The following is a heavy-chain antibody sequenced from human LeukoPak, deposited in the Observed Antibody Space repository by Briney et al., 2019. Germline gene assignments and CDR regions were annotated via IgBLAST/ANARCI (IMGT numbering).Heavy chain of an antibody. Sequence: GGSLRLSCAASGFTFTDYYMSWVRQAPGKGLEWVSSISSSSSYIYYADSVKGRFTISRDNAKNTLYLQMNSLRAEDTAVYYCAIGIAAAVYWGQGTLVTVSS. J-gene: IGHJ4*02. D-gene: IGHD6-13*01. CDR1: GFTFTDYY. CDR2: ISSSSSYI. V-gene: IGHV3-21*01. CDR3: AIGIAAAVY.